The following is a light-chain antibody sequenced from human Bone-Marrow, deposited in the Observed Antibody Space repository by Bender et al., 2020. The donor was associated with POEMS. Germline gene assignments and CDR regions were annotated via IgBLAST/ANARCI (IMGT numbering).Light chain of an antibody. CDR1: SSDVGGYNF. CDR2: EVN. J-gene: IGLJ3*02. CDR3: ASFTSTYTWV. Sequence: QSALTQPPSASGSLGQSVTISCTGTSSDVGGYNFVSWFQQHPGKAPKLMIYEVNKRPSGVPDRFSGSKSGSTASLTISGLQAEDEADYHCASFTSTYTWVFGGGTRLTVL. V-gene: IGLV2-8*01.